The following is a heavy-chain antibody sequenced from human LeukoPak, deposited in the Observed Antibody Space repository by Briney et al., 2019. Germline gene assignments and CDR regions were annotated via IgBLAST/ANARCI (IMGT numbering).Heavy chain of an antibody. V-gene: IGHV4-61*02. D-gene: IGHD3-3*01. CDR2: IYTSGTT. CDR1: GDSISSGTYY. J-gene: IGHJ3*02. Sequence: PSQTLSLTCTVSGDSISSGTYYWTWIRQPAGKGLEWVGRIYTSGTTYYNPSLKSRVTISVDRSKNQFSLILSSVTAADTAVYYCARETYDFWSGYRSHDAFDIWGQGTMVTVSS. CDR3: ARETYDFWSGYRSHDAFDI.